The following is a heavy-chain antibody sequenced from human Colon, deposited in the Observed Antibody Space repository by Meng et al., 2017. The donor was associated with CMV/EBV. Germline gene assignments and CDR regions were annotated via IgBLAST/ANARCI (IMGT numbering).Heavy chain of an antibody. J-gene: IGHJ6*02. V-gene: IGHV3-30*02. CDR2: IRYDGSNK. CDR1: GFTFSSYG. CDR3: ARDRRNNVGMDV. Sequence: GESLKISCAASGFTFSSYGMHWVRQAPGKGLEWVAFIRYDGSNKYYADSVKGRFTISRDNSKNTLYLQMNSLRAEDTAVYYCARDRRNNVGMDVWGQGTTVTVSS. D-gene: IGHD2-8*01.